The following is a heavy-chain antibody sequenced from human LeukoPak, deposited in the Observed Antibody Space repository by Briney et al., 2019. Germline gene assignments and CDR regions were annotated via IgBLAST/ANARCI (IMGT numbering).Heavy chain of an antibody. D-gene: IGHD3-3*01. V-gene: IGHV1-18*01. Sequence: ASVKVSCKASGYTFTSYDINWVRQATGQGLEWMGWISAYNGNTNYAQKLQGRVTMTTDTSTSTAYMELRSLRSDDTAVYYCARGGRDTIFGVVSFMSWFDPWGQGTLVTVSS. CDR1: GYTFTSYD. CDR2: ISAYNGNT. J-gene: IGHJ5*02. CDR3: ARGGRDTIFGVVSFMSWFDP.